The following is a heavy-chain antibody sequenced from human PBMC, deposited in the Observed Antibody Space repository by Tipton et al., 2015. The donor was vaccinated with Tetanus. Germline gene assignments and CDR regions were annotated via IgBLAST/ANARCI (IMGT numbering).Heavy chain of an antibody. J-gene: IGHJ4*02. CDR3: ARAHYDIVWGSYRPSSAGYFFDY. V-gene: IGHV4-59*01. CDR1: GDSISTYY. D-gene: IGHD3-16*02. CDR2: INYSGST. Sequence: TLSLTCTVSGDSISTYYWSWIRQPPGKGLEWIGYINYSGSTNYNPSLRSRVTISVDTSKKHFSLKLSSVTSADTAVYYCARAHYDIVWGSYRPSSAGYFFDYWGQGTLVIVSS.